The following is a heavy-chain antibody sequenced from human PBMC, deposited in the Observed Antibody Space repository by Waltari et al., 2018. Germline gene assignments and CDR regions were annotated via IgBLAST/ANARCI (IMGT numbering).Heavy chain of an antibody. CDR2: LYSDERT. V-gene: IGHV3-53*04. CDR3: ARGVAGGFDI. J-gene: IGHJ3*02. Sequence: SANYVSWVRQAPGKGLEWVSVLYSDERTYYADSVKGRFTISRHNSRNILYFQMNRLRIEDTAVYYCARGVAGGFDIWGQGTRVTVSS. D-gene: IGHD6-19*01. CDR1: SANY.